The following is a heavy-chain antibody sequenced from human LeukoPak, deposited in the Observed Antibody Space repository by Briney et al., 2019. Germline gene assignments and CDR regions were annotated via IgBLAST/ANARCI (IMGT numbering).Heavy chain of an antibody. J-gene: IGHJ4*02. CDR1: GFTFSSYA. Sequence: GRSLRLSCAASGFTFSSYAMHWVRQAPGKGLEWVAVISYDGSNKYYADSVKGRFTISRDNSKNMLYLQMNSLRAEDTAVYYCARGRGYSGYELGYWGQGTLVTVSS. V-gene: IGHV3-30*04. D-gene: IGHD5-12*01. CDR2: ISYDGSNK. CDR3: ARGRGYSGYELGY.